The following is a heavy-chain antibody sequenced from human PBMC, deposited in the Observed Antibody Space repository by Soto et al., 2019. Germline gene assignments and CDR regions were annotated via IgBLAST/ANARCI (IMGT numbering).Heavy chain of an antibody. CDR2: ISGSGGST. Sequence: HPGGSLRLSCAASGFTFSSYAMSWVRQAPGKGLEWVSAISGSGGSTYYADSVKGRFTISRDNSKNTLYLQMNSLRAEDTAVYYCAKYGVTDIVLIVYAIPYYYYYGMDVWGQGTTVPVYS. CDR3: AKYGVTDIVLIVYAIPYYYYYGMDV. V-gene: IGHV3-23*01. CDR1: GFTFSSYA. J-gene: IGHJ6*02. D-gene: IGHD2-8*01.